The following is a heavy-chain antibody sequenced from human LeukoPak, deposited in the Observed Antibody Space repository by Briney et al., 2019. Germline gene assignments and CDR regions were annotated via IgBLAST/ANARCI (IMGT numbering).Heavy chain of an antibody. V-gene: IGHV3-23*01. Sequence: GGSLRLSCAASGFTFSSYAMSWVRQAPGKGLEWVSAISGSGGSTYYADSVKGRFTISRDNSKNTLYLQMNSLRTEDTAMYYCTRHSLDFIAARRDYWGQGTLVTVSS. CDR3: TRHSLDFIAARRDY. CDR2: ISGSGGST. J-gene: IGHJ4*02. D-gene: IGHD6-6*01. CDR1: GFTFSSYA.